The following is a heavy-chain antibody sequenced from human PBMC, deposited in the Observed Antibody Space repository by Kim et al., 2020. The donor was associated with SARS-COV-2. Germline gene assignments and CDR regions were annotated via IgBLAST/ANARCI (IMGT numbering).Heavy chain of an antibody. V-gene: IGHV4-39*07. CDR1: GGSISSSSYY. CDR2: IYYSGST. J-gene: IGHJ3*02. D-gene: IGHD1-26*01. Sequence: SETLSLTCTVSGGSISSSSYYWGWIRQPPGKGLEWIGSIYYSGSTYYNPSLKSRVTISVDTSKNQFSLKLSSVTAADTAVYYCAREGATDVGARGLSAFDIWGQGTMVTVSS. CDR3: AREGATDVGARGLSAFDI.